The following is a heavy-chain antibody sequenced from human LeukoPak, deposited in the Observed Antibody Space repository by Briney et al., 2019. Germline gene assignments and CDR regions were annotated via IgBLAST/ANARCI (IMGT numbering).Heavy chain of an antibody. J-gene: IGHJ4*02. CDR3: ARPNCSGGSC. V-gene: IGHV4-61*08. Sequence: KPSETLSLTCTVSGGSISSGGYYWSWIRQHPGKGLEWIGYIYYSGSTNYNPSLKSRVTISVDTSKNQFSLKLSSVTAADTAVYYCARPNCSGGSCWGQGTLVTVSS. CDR2: IYYSGST. CDR1: GGSISSGGYY. D-gene: IGHD2-15*01.